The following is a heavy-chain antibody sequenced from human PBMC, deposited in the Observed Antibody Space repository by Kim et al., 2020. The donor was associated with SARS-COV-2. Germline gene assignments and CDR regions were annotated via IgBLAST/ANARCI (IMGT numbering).Heavy chain of an antibody. D-gene: IGHD3-10*01. J-gene: IGHJ6*02. CDR3: AGQDSRDLYYYYGMDV. Sequence: SETLSLTCTVSGGSISSSSYYWGWIRQPPGKGLEWIGSIYYSGSTYYNPSLKSRVTISVDTSKNQFSLKLSSVTAADTAVYYCAGQDSRDLYYYYGMDVWGQGTTVTVSS. CDR1: GGSISSSSYY. CDR2: IYYSGST. V-gene: IGHV4-39*01.